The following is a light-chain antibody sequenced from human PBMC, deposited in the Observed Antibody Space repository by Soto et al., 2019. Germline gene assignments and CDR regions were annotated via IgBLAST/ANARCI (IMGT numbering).Light chain of an antibody. CDR3: SSFTGSNYV. Sequence: QSVPTQPASVSGSPGQSITISCTGTISDVGGYNFVSWYQQYPGKAPKLMICDVSNRPSGVSNRFSGSKSGNTASLTISGLQAEDEADYYCSSFTGSNYVFGTGTKLTVL. J-gene: IGLJ1*01. CDR1: ISDVGGYNF. CDR2: DVS. V-gene: IGLV2-14*03.